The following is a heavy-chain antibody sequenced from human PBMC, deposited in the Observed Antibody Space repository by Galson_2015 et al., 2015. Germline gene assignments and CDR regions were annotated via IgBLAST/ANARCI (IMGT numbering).Heavy chain of an antibody. J-gene: IGHJ4*02. CDR1: GYTFTTYG. Sequence: SVKVSCKASGYTFTTYGISWVRQAPGQALEWMGWLNPYNGNANYAQHLQGRVTMTTDTSTSTAYLQLRSLRSDDAAVYYCVRDDTYTGQFNFWGQGTLVTVSS. CDR2: LNPYNGNA. V-gene: IGHV1-18*04. D-gene: IGHD2-2*02. CDR3: VRDDTYTGQFNF.